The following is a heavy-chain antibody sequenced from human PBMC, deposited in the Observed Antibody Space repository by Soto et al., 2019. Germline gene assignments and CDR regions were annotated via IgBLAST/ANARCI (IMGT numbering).Heavy chain of an antibody. D-gene: IGHD1-26*01. CDR1: VSTFSSYA. J-gene: IGHJ4*02. Sequence: SVKVSCKASVSTFSSYAISWVRQAPRQGLEWMGGIIPIFGTANYAQKFQGRVTITADKSTSTAYMELSSLRSEDTAVYYCALSPSGDGSYYVFDYWGQGTLVTVSS. CDR3: ALSPSGDGSYYVFDY. V-gene: IGHV1-69*06. CDR2: IIPIFGTA.